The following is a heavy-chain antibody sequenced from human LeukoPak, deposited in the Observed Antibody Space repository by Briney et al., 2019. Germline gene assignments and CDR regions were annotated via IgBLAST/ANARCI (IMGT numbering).Heavy chain of an antibody. CDR2: INHSGST. CDR1: GGSFSGYY. CDR3: ARGASRPKMGYFNY. D-gene: IGHD2-15*01. V-gene: IGHV4-34*01. J-gene: IGHJ4*02. Sequence: PSETLSLTCAVYGGSFSGYYWSWIRQPPGKGLEWIGEINHSGSTNYNPTLKSRVTISVDTSKNQFSLKLSSVTAADTAVYYCARGASRPKMGYFNYWGQGTLVTVSS.